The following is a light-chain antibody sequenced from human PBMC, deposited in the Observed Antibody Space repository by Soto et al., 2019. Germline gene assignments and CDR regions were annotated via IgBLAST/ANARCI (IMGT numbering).Light chain of an antibody. CDR3: QQYHNWPIT. Sequence: DFVMTQSLDSLAVSLGERATINCKSSQSVLSTSNNKNYLAWFQHKPGQPPKLVIYWASVRASGVPDRFSGSGSGTEFTLTITSLQSEDFAVYYCQQYHNWPITFGQGTRLENK. CDR1: QSVLSTSNNKNY. V-gene: IGKV4-1*01. CDR2: WAS. J-gene: IGKJ5*01.